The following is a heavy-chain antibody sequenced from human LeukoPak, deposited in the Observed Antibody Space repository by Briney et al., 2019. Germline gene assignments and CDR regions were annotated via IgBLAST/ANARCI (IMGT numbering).Heavy chain of an antibody. Sequence: LGGSLRLSCAASGFTFSSYWMSWVRQAPGKGLEWVANIKQDGSEKYYVDSVKGRFTISRDNAKNSLYLQMNSLRAEDTAVYYCARDPDYGDYVNYFDYWGQGTLVTVSS. V-gene: IGHV3-7*01. CDR2: IKQDGSEK. CDR1: GFTFSSYW. CDR3: ARDPDYGDYVNYFDY. D-gene: IGHD4-17*01. J-gene: IGHJ4*02.